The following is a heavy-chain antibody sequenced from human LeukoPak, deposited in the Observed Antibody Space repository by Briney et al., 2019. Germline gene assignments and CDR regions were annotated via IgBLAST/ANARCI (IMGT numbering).Heavy chain of an antibody. CDR2: IYHSGGT. CDR3: VLGTELLWFGELYNWFDP. J-gene: IGHJ5*02. CDR1: GYSISSGYY. V-gene: IGHV4-38-2*02. Sequence: PSETLSLTCTVSGYSISSGYYWGWIRQPPGKGLEWIGSIYHSGGTYYNPSLKSRVTMSVDTSKNQFSLKLNSVTAADTAVYYCVLGTELLWFGELYNWFDPWGQGTLVTVSS. D-gene: IGHD3-10*01.